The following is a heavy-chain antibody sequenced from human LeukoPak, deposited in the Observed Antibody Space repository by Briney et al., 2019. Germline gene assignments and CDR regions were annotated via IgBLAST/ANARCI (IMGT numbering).Heavy chain of an antibody. J-gene: IGHJ5*02. CDR2: ISGPGTTI. V-gene: IGHV3-11*01. Sequence: GGSLRLSCAASGFIFSDFYMAWIRQAPGQGLQWLSYISGPGTTIRYADSVKGRISVSRDNSKKLLYLEMNSLSDDDTAVYFCTRDPRNGGFDRWGQGTLVTVSS. CDR1: GFIFSDFY. CDR3: TRDPRNGGFDR. D-gene: IGHD2-8*01.